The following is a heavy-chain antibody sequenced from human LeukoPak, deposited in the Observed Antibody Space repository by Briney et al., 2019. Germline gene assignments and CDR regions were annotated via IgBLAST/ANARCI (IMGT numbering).Heavy chain of an antibody. J-gene: IGHJ4*02. Sequence: GGSLRLSCAASGLTFSSYSMNWVRHAPGEGLEWISYIGISSGNTKYADSVKSRFTNSGDKAKNSVYLQMNSLRVEDTAVYYCARDTKYAFDNWGQGTLVTVSS. D-gene: IGHD2-2*01. V-gene: IGHV3-48*01. CDR2: IGISSGNT. CDR1: GLTFSSYS. CDR3: ARDTKYAFDN.